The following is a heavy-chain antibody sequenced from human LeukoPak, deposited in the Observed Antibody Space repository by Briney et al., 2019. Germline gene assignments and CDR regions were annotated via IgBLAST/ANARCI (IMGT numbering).Heavy chain of an antibody. CDR2: IRSDGSNK. CDR3: VGDFDY. Sequence: PGGSLRLSCAASGFTFSTYDMDSVRQAPGKGLEWVAFIRSDGSNKHYADSVEGRFTISRDNSKNTLYLQMNSLRAEDTALYYCVGDFDYWGQGTLVTVSS. CDR1: GFTFSTYD. J-gene: IGHJ4*02. V-gene: IGHV3-30*02.